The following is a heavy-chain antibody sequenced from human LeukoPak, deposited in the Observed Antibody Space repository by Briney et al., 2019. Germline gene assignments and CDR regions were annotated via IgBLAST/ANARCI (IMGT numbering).Heavy chain of an antibody. Sequence: PGGSLRLSCAASGFKFDDYGMSWVRQVPGKGLEWVSGLNWSGGSTGYADSVRGRFTISRDNAKNSLYLQTNSLRVEDTAVYYCARWRYCTGGSCNPKTKYYFDYWGQGTLVTVSS. CDR1: GFKFDDYG. CDR2: LNWSGGST. J-gene: IGHJ4*02. CDR3: ARWRYCTGGSCNPKTKYYFDY. D-gene: IGHD2-15*01. V-gene: IGHV3-20*04.